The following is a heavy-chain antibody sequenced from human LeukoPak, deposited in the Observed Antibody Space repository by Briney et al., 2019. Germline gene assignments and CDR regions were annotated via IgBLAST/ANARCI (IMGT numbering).Heavy chain of an antibody. CDR1: GFTFSSYE. CDR2: ISGSGGST. D-gene: IGHD6-19*01. V-gene: IGHV3-23*01. Sequence: GGSLTLSCAASGFTFSSYEMSWVRQAPGKGLEWVSAISGSGGSTYYADSVKGRFTISRDNSKNTLYLQMNSLRAEDTAVYYCARGGSGWPYFDYWGQGTLVTVSS. J-gene: IGHJ4*02. CDR3: ARGGSGWPYFDY.